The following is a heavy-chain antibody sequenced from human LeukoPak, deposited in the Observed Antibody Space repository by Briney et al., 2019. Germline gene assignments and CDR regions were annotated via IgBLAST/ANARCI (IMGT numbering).Heavy chain of an antibody. Sequence: SDTLSLTCTVSGGSISSYHWSWIRQPPGKGLEGIGYIYTSGSTNYTPSLKSRVTISVDTSKNQFSLKLSSVAAADTAVYYCARHLNSRYYYMGVGGKGTTVTVS. J-gene: IGHJ6*03. CDR3: ARHLNSRYYYMGV. V-gene: IGHV4-4*09. CDR1: GGSISSYH. CDR2: IYTSGST. D-gene: IGHD2/OR15-2a*01.